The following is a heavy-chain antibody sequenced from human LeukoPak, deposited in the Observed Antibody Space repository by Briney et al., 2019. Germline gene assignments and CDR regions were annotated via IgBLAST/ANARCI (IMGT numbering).Heavy chain of an antibody. CDR2: INPIGTT. D-gene: IGHD5-24*01. V-gene: IGHV4-34*01. CDR1: GGSFSGYY. Sequence: SETLSLTCAVYGGSFSGYYWTWLRQPPGKGLEWIGEINPIGTTNYNPSLKSRVTISVDRSKNQFSLKLRSVTAADTAVFYCARGQGRDGYNGILDYWGQGALVTVSS. J-gene: IGHJ4*02. CDR3: ARGQGRDGYNGILDY.